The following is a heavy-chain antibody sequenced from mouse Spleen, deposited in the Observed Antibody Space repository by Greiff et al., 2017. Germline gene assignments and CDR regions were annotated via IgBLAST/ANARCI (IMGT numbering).Heavy chain of an antibody. D-gene: IGHD2-1*01. J-gene: IGHJ4*01. CDR2: ISSGSSTI. V-gene: IGHV5-17*01. CDR1: GFTFSDYG. Sequence: DVMLVESGGGLVKPGGSLKLSCAASGFTFSDYGMHWVRQAPEKGLEWVAYISSGSSTIYYADTVKGRFTISRDNAKNTLFLQMTSLRSEDTAMYYCARRFYYGNYEAMDYWGQGTSVTVSS. CDR3: ARRFYYGNYEAMDY.